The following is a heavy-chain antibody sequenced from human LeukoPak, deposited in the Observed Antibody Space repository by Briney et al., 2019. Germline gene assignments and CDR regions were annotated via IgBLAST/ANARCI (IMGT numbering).Heavy chain of an antibody. J-gene: IGHJ5*02. CDR1: GFTFSGSA. V-gene: IGHV3-73*01. CDR2: IRSKANSYAT. Sequence: PGGSLKLSCAASGFTFSGSAMHWVRQASGKGLEWVGRIRSKANSYATAYAASVKGRFTISRDDSKNTAYLQMNSLKTEDTAVYYCTRPSGSYCSSTSCYSAHWFDPWGQGTLVTASS. D-gene: IGHD2-2*01. CDR3: TRPSGSYCSSTSCYSAHWFDP.